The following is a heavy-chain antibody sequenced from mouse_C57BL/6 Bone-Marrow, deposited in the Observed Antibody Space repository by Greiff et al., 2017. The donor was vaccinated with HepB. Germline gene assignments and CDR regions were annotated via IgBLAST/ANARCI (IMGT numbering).Heavy chain of an antibody. CDR2: ISNGGGST. D-gene: IGHD2-4*01. V-gene: IGHV5-12*01. CDR3: ARPPYDYEGAMDY. CDR1: GFTFSDYY. Sequence: EVQVVESGGGLVQPGGSLKLSCAASGFTFSDYYMYWVRQTPEKRLEWVAYISNGGGSTYYPDTVKGRFTISRDNAKNTLYLQMSRLKSEDTAMYYCARPPYDYEGAMDYWGQGTSVTVSS. J-gene: IGHJ4*01.